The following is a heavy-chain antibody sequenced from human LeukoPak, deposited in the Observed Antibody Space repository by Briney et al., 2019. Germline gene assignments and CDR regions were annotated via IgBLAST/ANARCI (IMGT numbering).Heavy chain of an antibody. CDR2: IVVGSGNT. D-gene: IGHD2-15*01. CDR1: GFTFTSSA. J-gene: IGHJ6*02. Sequence: SVKVSCKASGFTFTSSAMQWVRQARGQRLEWIGWIVVGSGNTNYAQKFQERVTITRDMSTSTAYMELSSLRSEDTAVYYCAAVYRYCSGGSCYPYYYGMDVWGQGTTVTVSS. CDR3: AAVYRYCSGGSCYPYYYGMDV. V-gene: IGHV1-58*02.